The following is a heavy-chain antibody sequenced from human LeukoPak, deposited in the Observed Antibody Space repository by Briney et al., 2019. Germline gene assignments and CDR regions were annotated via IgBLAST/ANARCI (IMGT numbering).Heavy chain of an antibody. CDR1: GFNFDDYA. Sequence: GGSLRLSCAASGFNFDDYAMDWVRQAPGRGLEWVSLISGDGGITYYADFVKGRFTISRDNSKNSLYLQMNSLRTEDTALYYCAKGRLGYSGYGLHDYWGQGTLVTVSS. CDR3: AKGRLGYSGYGLHDY. J-gene: IGHJ4*02. V-gene: IGHV3-43*02. CDR2: ISGDGGIT. D-gene: IGHD5-12*01.